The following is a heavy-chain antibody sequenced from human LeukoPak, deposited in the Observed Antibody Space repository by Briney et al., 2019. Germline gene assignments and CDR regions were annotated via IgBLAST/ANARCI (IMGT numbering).Heavy chain of an antibody. CDR2: IIPIFGTA. D-gene: IGHD5-18*01. J-gene: IGHJ4*02. V-gene: IGHV1-69*13. CDR3: ARDQGYRYGYGDFDY. Sequence: VASVKVSCKASGGTFRSYAISWVRQAPGQGLEWMGGIIPIFGTANYAQKSQGRVTITADESTSTAYMELSSLRSEDTAVYYCARDQGYRYGYGDFDYWGQGTLVTVSS. CDR1: GGTFRSYA.